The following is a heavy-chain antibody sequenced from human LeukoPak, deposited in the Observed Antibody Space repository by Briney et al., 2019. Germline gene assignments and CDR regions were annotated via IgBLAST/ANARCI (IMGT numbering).Heavy chain of an antibody. CDR1: GFTLSSYR. D-gene: IGHD2-15*01. J-gene: IGHJ4*02. Sequence: PGGSLRLSCAASGFTLSSYRMHWVRQAPGKGLVWVSRINSDGSSTNYADSVKGRFTISRDNAKNTLYLQMNSLRAEDTAVYYCARVPSKYCSGGSGDSKYYFDTWGQRNLGTVSS. CDR3: ARVPSKYCSGGSGDSKYYFDT. CDR2: INSDGSST. V-gene: IGHV3-74*01.